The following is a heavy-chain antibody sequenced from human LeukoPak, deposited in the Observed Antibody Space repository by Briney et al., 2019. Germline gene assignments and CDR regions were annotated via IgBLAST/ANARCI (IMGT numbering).Heavy chain of an antibody. CDR1: GFTFSSYG. CDR2: IWYDGSNK. V-gene: IGHV3-33*01. CDR3: ARELISTTWRGNRSYFDL. D-gene: IGHD1-1*01. J-gene: IGHJ2*01. Sequence: GGSLRLSCAASGFTFSSYGMHWVRQAPGKGLEWVAVIWYDGSNKYYADSVKGRFTISRDNSKNTLYLQMNSLRAEDTAVYYCARELISTTWRGNRSYFDLWGRGTLDTVSS.